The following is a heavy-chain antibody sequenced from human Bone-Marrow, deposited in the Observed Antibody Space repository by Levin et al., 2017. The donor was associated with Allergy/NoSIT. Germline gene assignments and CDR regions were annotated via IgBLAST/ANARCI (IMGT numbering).Heavy chain of an antibody. J-gene: IGHJ6*03. CDR1: GGSISDYY. CDR3: AREAHHDVRRGYSQYYYYMDV. Sequence: SETLSLTCTVSGGSISDYYWSWIRQPPGKGLEWIGYVYKSGSTNYNPSLRSRVSMSVDTSSNQFSLEVFSVTDADTAVYYCAREAHHDVRRGYSQYYYYMDVWGKGTTVTVSS. D-gene: IGHD3-3*01. CDR2: VYKSGST. V-gene: IGHV4-59*01.